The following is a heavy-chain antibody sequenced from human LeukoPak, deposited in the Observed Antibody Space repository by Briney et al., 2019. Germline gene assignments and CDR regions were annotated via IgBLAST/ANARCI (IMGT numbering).Heavy chain of an antibody. J-gene: IGHJ4*02. CDR2: INPNSGGT. CDR1: GYTFTGYY. V-gene: IGHV1-2*06. D-gene: IGHD6-13*01. Sequence: ASVRVSCXASGYTFTGYYMHWVRQAPGQGLEWMGRINPNSGGTNYAQKFQGRVTMTRDTSISTAYMELSRLRSDDTAVYYCASQTRANTQQLVVNWGPGTLVTVSS. CDR3: ASQTRANTQQLVVN.